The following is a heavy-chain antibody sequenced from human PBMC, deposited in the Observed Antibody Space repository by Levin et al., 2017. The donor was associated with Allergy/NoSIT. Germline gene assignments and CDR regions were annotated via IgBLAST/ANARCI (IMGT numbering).Heavy chain of an antibody. CDR2: IYNSGST. D-gene: IGHD3-9*01. Sequence: MPSETLSLTCTVSGGSISSSISYWGWIRQAPGKGLEWIGSIYNSGSTYYNPSLKSRVTTSVDTSKNQFSLKLSSVTAADTAVYYCARQCYDILTGYYNFDYWGQGTLVTVSS. CDR3: ARQCYDILTGYYNFDY. V-gene: IGHV4-39*01. CDR1: GGSISSSISY. J-gene: IGHJ4*02.